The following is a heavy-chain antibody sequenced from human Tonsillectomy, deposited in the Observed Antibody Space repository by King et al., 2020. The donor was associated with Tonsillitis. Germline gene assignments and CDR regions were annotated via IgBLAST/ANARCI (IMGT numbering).Heavy chain of an antibody. CDR2: ISGSGGSI. V-gene: IGHV3-23*04. D-gene: IGHD2-2*01. Sequence: VQLVESGGGLVQPGGSLRLSCAASGFTFSSYVMTWVRQAPGKGLEWVSAISGSGGSIYYADSVKGRLTISRDNSKNTLYLQMKSRRAEDTAVYYCAQNGGYCSGTTCHGYYYYMDVWGKGTTVNVSS. CDR3: AQNGGYCSGTTCHGYYYYMDV. J-gene: IGHJ6*03. CDR1: GFTFSSYV.